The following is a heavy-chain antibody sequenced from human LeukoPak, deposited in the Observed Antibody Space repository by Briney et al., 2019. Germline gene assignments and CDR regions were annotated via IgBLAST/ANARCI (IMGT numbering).Heavy chain of an antibody. V-gene: IGHV3-74*01. CDR2: INSDGSST. D-gene: IGHD6-13*01. J-gene: IGHJ4*02. CDR1: GFTFSSYW. Sequence: GGSLRLSCAASGFTFSSYWMHWVRQAPGKGLVWVSRINSDGSSTSYADSVKGRFTISRDNAKNSLYLQMNSLRAEDTALYYCASGPSSWYYFDYWGQGTLVTVSS. CDR3: ASGPSSWYYFDY.